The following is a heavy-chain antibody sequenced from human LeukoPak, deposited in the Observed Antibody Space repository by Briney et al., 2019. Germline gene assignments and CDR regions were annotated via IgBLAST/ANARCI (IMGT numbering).Heavy chain of an antibody. D-gene: IGHD3-10*01. CDR1: GFTFTSSA. CDR3: GADLTMVRGVPRWFDP. CDR2: IVVGSGNT. Sequence: SVKVSCKASGFTFTSSAMQWVRQARGQRLEWIGWIVVGSGNTNYAQKFQERVTITRDMSTSTTYMELSSLRSEDTAVYYCGADLTMVRGVPRWFDPWGQGTLVTVSS. J-gene: IGHJ5*02. V-gene: IGHV1-58*02.